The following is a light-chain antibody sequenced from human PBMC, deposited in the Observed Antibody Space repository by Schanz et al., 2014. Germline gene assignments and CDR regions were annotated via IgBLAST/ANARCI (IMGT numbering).Light chain of an antibody. CDR1: SSDVGGFNY. Sequence: QSALTQPRSVSGSPGQSVTISCTGTSSDVGGFNYVSWYQQHPGKAPKLMIYYVSERPSGVPDRFSGSKSGNTASLNISGLQAEDEADYYCCSYGGSNTVFGGGTKVTVL. CDR2: YVS. CDR3: CSYGGSNTV. J-gene: IGLJ2*01. V-gene: IGLV2-11*01.